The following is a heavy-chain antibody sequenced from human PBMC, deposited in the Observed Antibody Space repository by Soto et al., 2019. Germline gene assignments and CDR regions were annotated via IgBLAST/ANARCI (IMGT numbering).Heavy chain of an antibody. CDR3: ARGGGAPYYYYCLDV. V-gene: IGHV1-18*01. J-gene: IGHJ6*02. CDR1: GYTFSAYD. D-gene: IGHD3-16*01. Sequence: ASVKVSCKTAGYTFSAYDIYWVRQAPGQGLEWMGWIRTYNGETNYAQKFQTRVTMTTDKSTDTAYMDLRSLTSDDTAIYYLARGGGAPYYYYCLDVWGQGTTVTVSS. CDR2: IRTYNGET.